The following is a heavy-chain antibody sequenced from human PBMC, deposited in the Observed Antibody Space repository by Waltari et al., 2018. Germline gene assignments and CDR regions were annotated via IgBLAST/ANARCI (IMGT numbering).Heavy chain of an antibody. CDR2: INHSGRT. CDR3: ASISYGNFDY. V-gene: IGHV4-34*01. J-gene: IGHJ4*02. Sequence: QVQLQQWGAGLLKPSETLSLTCAVYAGSFSGYSWSWIRQPPGKGLEWIGEINHSGRTNYNPSLKSRVTISVDTSKNEFSLKLSSVTAADTAVYYCASISYGNFDYWGQGTLVTVSS. CDR1: AGSFSGYS. D-gene: IGHD5-18*01.